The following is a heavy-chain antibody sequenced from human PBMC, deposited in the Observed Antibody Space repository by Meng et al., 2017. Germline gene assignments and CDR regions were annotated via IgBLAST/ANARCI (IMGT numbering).Heavy chain of an antibody. CDR2: IYHSGST. J-gene: IGHJ4*02. V-gene: IGHV4-4*02. D-gene: IGHD7-27*01. CDR3: ARDGRSWD. CDR1: GGSISSSNW. Sequence: SRHGVEKSSGALSLTCAGAGGSISSSNWWSWVRQPPGKGLEWIGEIYHSGSTNYNPSLKSRVTISVDKSKNQFSLKLSSVTAADTAVYYCARDGRSWDWGQGTLVTVSS.